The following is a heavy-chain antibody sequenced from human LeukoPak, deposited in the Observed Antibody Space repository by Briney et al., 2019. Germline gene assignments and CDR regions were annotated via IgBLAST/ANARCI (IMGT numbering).Heavy chain of an antibody. CDR1: GFTFSSYG. CDR3: AKDRSVEATILYFDY. CDR2: ISYDGSNK. V-gene: IGHV3-30*18. J-gene: IGHJ4*02. Sequence: GRSLRLSCAASGFTFSSYGMHWVRQAPGKGLEWVAVISYDGSNKYYADSVKGRFTISRDNSKNTLYLQMNSLRAEDTAVYYCAKDRSVEATILYFDYWGQGTLVTVSS. D-gene: IGHD5-12*01.